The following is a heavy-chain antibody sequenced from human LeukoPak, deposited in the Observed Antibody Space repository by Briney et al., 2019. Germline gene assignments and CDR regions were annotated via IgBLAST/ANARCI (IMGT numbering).Heavy chain of an antibody. CDR3: ARDRSNQGLSGIGFDY. D-gene: IGHD6-13*01. CDR1: GFTFSSYA. Sequence: KSGGSLRLSFAASGFTFSSYAMSWVRQAPGKGLEWVSSISSSGYYISYADSVKGRFTISRDNAKNSLYLQMNGLRVEDTAVYYCARDRSNQGLSGIGFDYWGQGTLVTVSS. CDR2: ISSSGYYI. J-gene: IGHJ4*02. V-gene: IGHV3-21*01.